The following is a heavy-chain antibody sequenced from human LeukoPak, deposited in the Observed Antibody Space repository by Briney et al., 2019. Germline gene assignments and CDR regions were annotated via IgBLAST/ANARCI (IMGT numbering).Heavy chain of an antibody. Sequence: TSETLSLTCTVSGGSINNYYWSWIRQPPGKGLEWIGYIYYSGNTDYNPSLNSRITISLDTSKNQFSLKLTSVTAADTAVYYCARGGSSWDRGYYFDYWGQGALVTVSS. D-gene: IGHD6-13*01. J-gene: IGHJ4*02. CDR3: ARGGSSWDRGYYFDY. CDR1: GGSINNYY. CDR2: IYYSGNT. V-gene: IGHV4-59*01.